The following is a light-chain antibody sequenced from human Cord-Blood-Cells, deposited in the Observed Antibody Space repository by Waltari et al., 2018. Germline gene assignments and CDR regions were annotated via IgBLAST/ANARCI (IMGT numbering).Light chain of an antibody. Sequence: AIRMTQSPSSFSASTGDRVTINCRASQGISSYLAGYQQKQGKAPKLLISAASTLQSGVPSRSSGSGSGTDFTLTISCLQSENCATYYCKQYYSYPRTFGQGTKVEIK. CDR2: AAS. CDR1: QGISSY. V-gene: IGKV1-8*01. J-gene: IGKJ1*01. CDR3: KQYYSYPRT.